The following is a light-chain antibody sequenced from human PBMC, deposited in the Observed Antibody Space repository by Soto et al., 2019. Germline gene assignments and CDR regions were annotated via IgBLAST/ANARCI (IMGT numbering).Light chain of an antibody. CDR2: GSS. V-gene: IGKV3-20*01. J-gene: IGKJ2*01. CDR3: QQYGSSPPYT. CDR1: ENVSNNY. Sequence: EVVLTQSPGTLSLSPGERATLSCRASENVSNNYLAWYQQKPGQAPRLLIFGSSDRAAGIPDRFSGSGSGTDFTLTIRRLAAEDFAVDYCQQYGSSPPYTFGQGTKLEIK.